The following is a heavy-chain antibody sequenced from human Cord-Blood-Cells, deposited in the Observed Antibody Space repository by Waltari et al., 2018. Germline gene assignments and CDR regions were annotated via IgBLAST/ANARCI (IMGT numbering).Heavy chain of an antibody. Sequence: EVQLVASGGGLVQPVGSLKLSCAAPGFTFSGSAMHWVRQAPGKGLEWVGRIRSKANSYATAYAASVKGRFTISRDDSKNTAYLQMNSLKTEDTAVYYCTRPYDSSGYFIDYWGQGTLVTVSS. CDR2: IRSKANSYAT. J-gene: IGHJ4*02. D-gene: IGHD3-22*01. CDR1: GFTFSGSA. V-gene: IGHV3-73*02. CDR3: TRPYDSSGYFIDY.